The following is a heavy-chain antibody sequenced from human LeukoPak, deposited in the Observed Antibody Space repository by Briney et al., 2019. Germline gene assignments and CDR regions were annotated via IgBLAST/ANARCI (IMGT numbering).Heavy chain of an antibody. CDR3: ARDPPQGEWLVPQLDY. CDR1: GYSFTNNW. Sequence: GESLKISCKGSGYSFTNNWIGWVRQMPGKGLEWMGIIYPADSDTRYSPSFQGQVTISADKSISTAYLQWSSLKASDTAMYYCARDPPQGEWLVPQLDYWGQGTLVTVSS. J-gene: IGHJ4*02. CDR2: IYPADSDT. V-gene: IGHV5-51*01. D-gene: IGHD3-3*01.